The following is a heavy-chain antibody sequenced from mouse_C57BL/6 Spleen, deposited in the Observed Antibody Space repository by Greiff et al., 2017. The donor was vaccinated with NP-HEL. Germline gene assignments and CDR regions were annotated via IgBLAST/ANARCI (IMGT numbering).Heavy chain of an antibody. D-gene: IGHD2-4*01. J-gene: IGHJ3*01. CDR1: GFNIKNTY. V-gene: IGHV14-3*01. CDR2: IDPANGNT. Sequence: EVQLQQSVAELVRPGASVKLSCTASGFNIKNTYMHWVKQRPEQGLEWIGRIDPANGNTKYAPKFKGKATITADTSSNTAYMQLSSLTSEDSAIYYCALGGYYDYDGPFAYWGQGTLVTVSA. CDR3: ALGGYYDYDGPFAY.